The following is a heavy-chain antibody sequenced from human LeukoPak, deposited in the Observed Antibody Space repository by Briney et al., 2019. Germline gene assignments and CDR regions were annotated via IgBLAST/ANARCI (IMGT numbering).Heavy chain of an antibody. CDR2: IYYSGST. CDR1: GDSISSGDYY. V-gene: IGHV4-61*08. D-gene: IGHD3-10*01. CDR3: ARELTYYYGSGSFRWFDP. J-gene: IGHJ5*02. Sequence: SETLSLTCTVSGDSISSGDYYWSWIRQPPGKGLEWIGYIYYSGSTNYNPSLKSRVTISVDTSKNQFSLKLSSVTAADTAVYYCARELTYYYGSGSFRWFDPWGQGTLVTVSS.